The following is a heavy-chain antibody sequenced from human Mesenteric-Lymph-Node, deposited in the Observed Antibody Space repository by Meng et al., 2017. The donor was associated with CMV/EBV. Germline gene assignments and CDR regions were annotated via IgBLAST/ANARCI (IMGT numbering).Heavy chain of an antibody. CDR2: MNPNAGGT. Sequence: ASVKVSCKASGYTFTDYYIHWVRQAPGQGLEWMGWMNPNAGGTKFAQKFQGRVTMTRDMSISTAYMELSRLRSDDTAVYYCARLLALNYGSGSDWGQGTLVTVSS. CDR3: ARLLALNYGSGSD. D-gene: IGHD3-10*01. CDR1: GYTFTDYY. V-gene: IGHV1-2*02. J-gene: IGHJ4*02.